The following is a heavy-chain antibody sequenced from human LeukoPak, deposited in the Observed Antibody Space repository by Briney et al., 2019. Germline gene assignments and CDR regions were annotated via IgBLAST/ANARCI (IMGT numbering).Heavy chain of an antibody. J-gene: IGHJ6*03. D-gene: IGHD6-13*01. V-gene: IGHV1-8*01. CDR2: MNPNSGNT. CDR1: GYTFTSYD. Sequence: ASVKVSCKASGYTFTSYDINWVRQATGQGLEWMGWMNPNSGNTGYAQKFQGRVTMTRNTSISTAYMELSSLRSEDTALYYCAREVAAAGSLDYYYYYMDVGGKGTTVTVSS. CDR3: AREVAAAGSLDYYYYYMDV.